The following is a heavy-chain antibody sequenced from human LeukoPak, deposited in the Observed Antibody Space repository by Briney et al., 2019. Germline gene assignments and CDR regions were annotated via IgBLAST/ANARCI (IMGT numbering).Heavy chain of an antibody. V-gene: IGHV3-23*01. Sequence: GGSLRLSCAASGFTFSSYAMSWVRQAPGKGLEWVSAISGSGGSTYYADSVKGRFTISRDNSKNTLYLQMNSLRAEDTAVYYCARGYYDILTGYYSQLGDRYNWFDPWDQGTLVTVSS. CDR2: ISGSGGST. CDR3: ARGYYDILTGYYSQLGDRYNWFDP. J-gene: IGHJ5*02. CDR1: GFTFSSYA. D-gene: IGHD3-9*01.